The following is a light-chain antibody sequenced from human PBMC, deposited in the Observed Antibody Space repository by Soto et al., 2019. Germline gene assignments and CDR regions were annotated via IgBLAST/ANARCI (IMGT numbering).Light chain of an antibody. Sequence: QSALTQPPSASGSPGQSVTISCTGTSSDVGGYNYVSWYQQYPGRAPKLMIYEVTKRPSGVPDRFSGSKSGNTASLTVSGLQAEYEADYYCSSYAASNKFYFVFGGGTTLTVL. CDR2: EVT. V-gene: IGLV2-8*01. CDR1: SSDVGGYNY. J-gene: IGLJ3*02. CDR3: SSYAASNKFYFV.